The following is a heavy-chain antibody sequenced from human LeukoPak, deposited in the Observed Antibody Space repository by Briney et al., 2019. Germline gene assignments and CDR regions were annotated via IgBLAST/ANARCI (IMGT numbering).Heavy chain of an antibody. CDR1: GGPFSGYY. D-gene: IGHD3-3*01. CDR2: IYTSGST. V-gene: IGHV4-59*10. CDR3: ARVDVFGVVSSDYYYYYMDV. J-gene: IGHJ6*03. Sequence: SETLSLTCAVYGGPFSGYYWSWIRQPAGKGLEWIGRIYTSGSTNYNPSLKSRVTMSVDTSKNQFSLKLSYVTAADTAVYYCARVDVFGVVSSDYYYYYMDVWGKGTTVTVSS.